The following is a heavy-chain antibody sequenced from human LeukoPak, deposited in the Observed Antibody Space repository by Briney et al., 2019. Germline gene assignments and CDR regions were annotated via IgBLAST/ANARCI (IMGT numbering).Heavy chain of an antibody. J-gene: IGHJ4*02. D-gene: IGHD3-10*01. CDR2: IYTSGST. Sequence: ASETLSLTCTVSGGAISSYHWSWIRQPAGKGLEWIGRIYTSGSTNYNPSLKSRVTISVDTSKNQFSLKLSSVTAADTAVYYCARGGYYGSGSYYNEDYWGQGTLVTVSS. V-gene: IGHV4-4*07. CDR3: ARGGYYGSGSYYNEDY. CDR1: GGAISSYH.